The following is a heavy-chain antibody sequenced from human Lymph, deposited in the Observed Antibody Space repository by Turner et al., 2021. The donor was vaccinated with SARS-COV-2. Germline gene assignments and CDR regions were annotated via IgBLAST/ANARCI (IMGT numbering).Heavy chain of an antibody. Sequence: QVQLQQWCAGLLKRSETLSLTCGVYGASFSGYYCTWIRQPPGKELEWIGDINHSGGTNYNPSLKSRVITSVDTSKNQFSLKLSSVTAADTAVYYCARGRLRFLEWSHYYYTMDVWGQGTTVTVSS. CDR2: INHSGGT. V-gene: IGHV4-34*01. D-gene: IGHD3-3*01. J-gene: IGHJ6*02. CDR1: GASFSGYY. CDR3: ARGRLRFLEWSHYYYTMDV.